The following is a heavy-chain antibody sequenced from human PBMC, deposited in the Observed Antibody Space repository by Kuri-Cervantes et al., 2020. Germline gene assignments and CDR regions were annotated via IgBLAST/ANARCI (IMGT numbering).Heavy chain of an antibody. CDR2: IKQDGSEK. J-gene: IGHJ6*02. D-gene: IGHD2-15*01. CDR1: GFTFSSYW. V-gene: IGHV3-7*03. Sequence: GESLKISCAASGFTFSSYWMSWVRQAPGKGLEWVANIKQDGSEKYYVDSVKGRFTISRDNAKNSLYLQMNSLRAEDTAVYYCARGYCSGGSCQDYYYYAMDVWGQGTTVTSP. CDR3: ARGYCSGGSCQDYYYYAMDV.